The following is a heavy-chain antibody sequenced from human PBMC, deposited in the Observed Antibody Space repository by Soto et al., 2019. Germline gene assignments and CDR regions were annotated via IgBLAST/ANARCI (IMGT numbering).Heavy chain of an antibody. CDR1: GGSFSGYY. J-gene: IGHJ4*02. CDR3: ARGLPAFDPYFDY. CDR2: INHSGST. D-gene: IGHD3-9*01. V-gene: IGHV4-34*01. Sequence: SETLSLTCAVYGGSFSGYYWSWIRQPPGKGLEWIGEINHSGSTNYNPSPKSRVTISVDTSKNQFSLKLSSVTAADTAVYYCARGLPAFDPYFDYWGQGTLVTVSS.